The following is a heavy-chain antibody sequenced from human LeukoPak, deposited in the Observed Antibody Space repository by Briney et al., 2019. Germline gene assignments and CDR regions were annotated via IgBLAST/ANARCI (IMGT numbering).Heavy chain of an antibody. D-gene: IGHD4-11*01. CDR3: AIDYSNYVVGYYFDY. CDR1: GYTFTGYY. Sequence: ASVKVSCKASGYTFTGYYMHWVRQAPGQGLEWMGWINPNSGGTNYAQKFQGRVTMTRDTSISTAYLELSRLRSDDTAVYYCAIDYSNYVVGYYFDYWGQGTLVTVSS. J-gene: IGHJ4*02. CDR2: INPNSGGT. V-gene: IGHV1-2*02.